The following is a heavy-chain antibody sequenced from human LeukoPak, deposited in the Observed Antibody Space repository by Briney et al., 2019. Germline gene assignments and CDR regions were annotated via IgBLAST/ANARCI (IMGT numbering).Heavy chain of an antibody. CDR3: ARHRLEMASTHDAFDL. CDR1: GXSITSHY. J-gene: IGHJ3*01. Sequence: SETLSLTCTVSGXSITSHYWSWIRQPPGKRLEWIGYMFHTGRTNYSPSLNSRVTISVDTSKKQFSLKLSSVTAADTAVYFCARHRLEMASTHDAFDLWGQGTMVTVSS. V-gene: IGHV4-59*08. CDR2: MFHTGRT. D-gene: IGHD5-24*01.